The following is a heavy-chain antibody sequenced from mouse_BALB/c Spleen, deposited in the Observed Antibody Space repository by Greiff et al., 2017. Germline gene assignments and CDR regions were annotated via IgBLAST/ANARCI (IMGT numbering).Heavy chain of an antibody. D-gene: IGHD1-2*01. J-gene: IGHJ2*01. CDR2: ISSGGGST. CDR1: GFAFSSYD. Sequence: EVQLVESGGGLVKPGGSLKLSCAASGFAFSSYDMSWVRQTPEKRLEWVAYISSGGGSTYYPDTVKGRFTISRDNAKNTLYLQMSSLKSEDTAMYYCARHYYGYDFDYWGQGTTLTVSS. CDR3: ARHYYGYDFDY. V-gene: IGHV5-12-1*01.